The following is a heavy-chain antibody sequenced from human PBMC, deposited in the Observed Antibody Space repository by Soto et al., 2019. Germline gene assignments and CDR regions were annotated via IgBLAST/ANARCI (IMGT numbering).Heavy chain of an antibody. Sequence: PGGSLRLSCAASGFNFSSYAMSWVRQAPGKGLEWVSAISGSGGSTYCADSVKGRFTISRDNSKNTLYLQMNSLRAEDTAVYYCAKGDDFWSGYPIYYYYMDVWGKGTTVTVSS. J-gene: IGHJ6*03. CDR3: AKGDDFWSGYPIYYYYMDV. D-gene: IGHD3-3*01. CDR2: ISGSGGST. V-gene: IGHV3-23*01. CDR1: GFNFSSYA.